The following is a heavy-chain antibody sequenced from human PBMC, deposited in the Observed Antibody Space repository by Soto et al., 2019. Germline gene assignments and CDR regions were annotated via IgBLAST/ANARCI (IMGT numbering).Heavy chain of an antibody. CDR2: ISGQIAKT. CDR1: GYSFHNFR. J-gene: IGHJ4*02. D-gene: IGHD1-26*01. CDR3: ARGPPSGSFSLTPRY. V-gene: IGHV1-18*04. Sequence: QVQLVQSGPEVKKPGASVKVSCKASGYSFHNFRIIWVRQAPGQGLEWMGWISGQIAKTNYAQKFQGKVTMTTDTSTSTAYMELNTLTSDDTAMYYCARGPPSGSFSLTPRYWGQGTLVTVSS.